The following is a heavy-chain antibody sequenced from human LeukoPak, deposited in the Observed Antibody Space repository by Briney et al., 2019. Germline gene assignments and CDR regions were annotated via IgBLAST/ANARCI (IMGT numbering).Heavy chain of an antibody. D-gene: IGHD5-24*01. Sequence: PGGSLRLSYAASGFTFSSYAMSWVREAPARGLEWVSSLRGNGDTFYADSVKGRFTLSGDESRNTVYLHLNSLRAEDTAVQYCAKSDGQVPPYFDRWFDSWGQGVLVTVSS. J-gene: IGHJ5*01. CDR2: LRGNGDT. V-gene: IGHV3-23*01. CDR1: GFTFSSYA. CDR3: AKSDGQVPPYFDRWFDS.